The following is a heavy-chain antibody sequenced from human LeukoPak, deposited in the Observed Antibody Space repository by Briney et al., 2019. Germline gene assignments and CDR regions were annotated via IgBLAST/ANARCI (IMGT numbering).Heavy chain of an antibody. Sequence: SETLSLTRTISGGSISSGSYYWSWIRQPAGKGLEWIGRIYTSGSTNYNPSLKSRVTISVDTSKNQFSLKLSSVTAADTAVYYCARPLYDFWSGYPYDAFDIWGQGTMVTVSS. CDR1: GGSISSGSYY. D-gene: IGHD3-3*01. CDR2: IYTSGST. J-gene: IGHJ3*02. CDR3: ARPLYDFWSGYPYDAFDI. V-gene: IGHV4-61*02.